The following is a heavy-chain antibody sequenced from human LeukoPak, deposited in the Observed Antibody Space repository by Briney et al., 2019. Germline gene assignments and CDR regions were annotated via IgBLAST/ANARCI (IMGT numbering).Heavy chain of an antibody. CDR2: ISSSGSTI. D-gene: IGHD2-15*01. J-gene: IGHJ6*03. CDR1: GFTFSSYE. Sequence: GGSLRLSCAASGFTFSSYEMNWVRQAPGKGLEWVSYISSSGSTIYYADSVKGRFTISRDNAKNSLYLQMNSLRAEDTAVYSCARQRWSFYPYMDVWGKGTTVTISS. CDR3: ARQRWSFYPYMDV. V-gene: IGHV3-48*03.